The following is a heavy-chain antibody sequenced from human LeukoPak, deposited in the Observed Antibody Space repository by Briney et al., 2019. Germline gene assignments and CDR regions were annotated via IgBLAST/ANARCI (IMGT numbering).Heavy chain of an antibody. J-gene: IGHJ4*02. Sequence: GGSLRLSCAASGFTFSTYTMNWVRQAPGKGLEWVSSISSRSSYIYYADSVKGRFTISRDNTKNSVYLQMNGLRAEDTAIYYCARDGYCNSITCFDYWGQGTLVTVSS. D-gene: IGHD2-2*03. V-gene: IGHV3-21*01. CDR1: GFTFSTYT. CDR3: ARDGYCNSITCFDY. CDR2: ISSRSSYI.